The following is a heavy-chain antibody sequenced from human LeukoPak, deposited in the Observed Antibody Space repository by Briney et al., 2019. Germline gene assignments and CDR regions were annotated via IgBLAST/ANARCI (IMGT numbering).Heavy chain of an antibody. CDR2: IKQDESEK. V-gene: IGHV3-7*01. CDR3: ARGHYSNWDHCFDY. Sequence: TGGSLRLSCSGYGFTFCSYWMTWVRHAPGKGLEGVANIKQDESEKYYVDSVKGRFTISRDNAKNSLYLQMNSLRDEDTAVYYCARGHYSNWDHCFDYWGQGTLVTVSS. J-gene: IGHJ4*02. D-gene: IGHD4-11*01. CDR1: GFTFCSYW.